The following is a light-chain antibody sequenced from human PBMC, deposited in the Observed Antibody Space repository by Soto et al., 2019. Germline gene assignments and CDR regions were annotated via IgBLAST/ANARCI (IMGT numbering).Light chain of an antibody. CDR1: SSDVGGYKS. CDR3: SSYTSSNTLV. CDR2: EVN. Sequence: QSVLTQPASVSGSPGQSITISCTGTSSDVGGYKSVSWYQQHPGKVPKLMIYEVNNRPSGLSNRFSGSKSGNTASLTISGLQAEDEAAYYCSSYTSSNTLVFGGGTQLTVL. V-gene: IGLV2-14*01. J-gene: IGLJ2*01.